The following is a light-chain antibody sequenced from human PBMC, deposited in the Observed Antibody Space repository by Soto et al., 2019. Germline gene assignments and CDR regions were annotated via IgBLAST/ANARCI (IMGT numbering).Light chain of an antibody. Sequence: QVPQSHSSQSASVGDRVTITCRASQSISIYLNWCQLKPGKAPNLLMYGASYLKSGVPTRFSGSGSGTDFTLTISSLQPEDFAIYYCQQTYTTPEITFGQRARLEIK. CDR1: QSISIY. J-gene: IGKJ5*01. CDR3: QQTYTTPEIT. V-gene: IGKV1-39*01. CDR2: GAS.